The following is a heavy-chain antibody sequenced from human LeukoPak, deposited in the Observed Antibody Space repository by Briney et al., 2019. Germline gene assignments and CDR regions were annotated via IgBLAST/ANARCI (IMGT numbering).Heavy chain of an antibody. CDR1: GGSISSGSYY. V-gene: IGHV4-61*02. CDR2: IYTSGST. J-gene: IGHJ4*02. CDR3: ASSYSGSYYRIGHFDY. Sequence: SETLSLTCTVSGGSISSGSYYWSWIRQPAGKGLEWIGRIYTSGSTNYNPSLKSRVTISVDTSKNQFSLKLSSVTAADTAVYYCASSYSGSYYRIGHFDYWGQGTLVTVSP. D-gene: IGHD1-26*01.